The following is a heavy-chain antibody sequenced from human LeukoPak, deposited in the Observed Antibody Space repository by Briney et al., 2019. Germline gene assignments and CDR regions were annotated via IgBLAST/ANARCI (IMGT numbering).Heavy chain of an antibody. Sequence: GGSLRLSCAASGFTFSDYYMSWIRQAPGKGLEWVSYISTSSSYTNYADSVKGRFTISRDNAKNSLYLQMNSLRAEDTAVYYCARFYGSGSWHDAFDIWGQGTRVTVSS. CDR2: ISTSSSYT. D-gene: IGHD3-10*01. V-gene: IGHV3-11*03. CDR1: GFTFSDYY. CDR3: ARFYGSGSWHDAFDI. J-gene: IGHJ3*02.